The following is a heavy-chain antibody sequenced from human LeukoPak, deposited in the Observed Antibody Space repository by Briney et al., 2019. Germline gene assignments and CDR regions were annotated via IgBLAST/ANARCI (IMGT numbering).Heavy chain of an antibody. CDR1: GFTFCSYS. D-gene: IGHD3-22*01. Sequence: PGGSLRLSCAASGFTFCSYSMNWVRQAPGKGLEWVSYISSSSSTIYYADSVKGRFTISRDNAKNSLYLQMNSLRAEDTAVYYCARDHDYDSSGYYYSWGQGTLVTVSS. CDR3: ARDHDYDSSGYYYS. J-gene: IGHJ4*02. CDR2: ISSSSSTI. V-gene: IGHV3-48*01.